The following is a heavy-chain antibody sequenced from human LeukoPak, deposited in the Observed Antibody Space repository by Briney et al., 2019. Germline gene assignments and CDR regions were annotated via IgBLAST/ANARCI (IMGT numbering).Heavy chain of an antibody. Sequence: PSETLSLTCTVSGGSISSYYWSWIRQPAGKGLEWIGRIYTSGSTNYNPSLKSRVTISVDTSKNQFSLKLSSVTAADTAVYYCARPGIVGAHDAFDIWGQGTMVTVSS. CDR2: IYTSGST. J-gene: IGHJ3*02. D-gene: IGHD1-26*01. V-gene: IGHV4-4*07. CDR1: GGSISSYY. CDR3: ARPGIVGAHDAFDI.